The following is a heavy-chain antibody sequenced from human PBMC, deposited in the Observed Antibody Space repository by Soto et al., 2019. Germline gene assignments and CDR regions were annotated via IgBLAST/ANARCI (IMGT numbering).Heavy chain of an antibody. CDR1: GGSITSGGYS. V-gene: IGHV4-31*02. Sequence: QVQLQESGPGLVKPSQTLSLTWYVSGGSITSGGYSWTWLRPQPGKALQWIGYIFDSGRAYYTQPRKSRLTIAVDTGKNLFSLELSSVTAADTAVYYCARGCGYYRNFDYWGQGTLVAVSS. CDR3: ARGCGYYRNFDY. D-gene: IGHD3-22*01. CDR2: IFDSGRA. J-gene: IGHJ4*02.